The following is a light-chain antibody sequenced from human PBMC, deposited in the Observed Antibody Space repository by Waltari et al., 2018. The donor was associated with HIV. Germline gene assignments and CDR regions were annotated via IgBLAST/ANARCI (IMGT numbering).Light chain of an antibody. CDR3: SSYTSSSTLEGV. J-gene: IGLJ2*01. CDR2: EVS. Sequence: QSALTQPASVSGSPGQSITISCTGTSSDVGDYNYVSWYQQHPGKAPKLMIYEVSNRPSGVSNRFSGSKSGNTASLTISGLQAEDEAAYYCSSYTSSSTLEGVFGGGTKLTVL. CDR1: SSDVGDYNY. V-gene: IGLV2-14*01.